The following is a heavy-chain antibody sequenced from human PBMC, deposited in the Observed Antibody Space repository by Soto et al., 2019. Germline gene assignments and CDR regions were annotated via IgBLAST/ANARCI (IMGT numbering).Heavy chain of an antibody. V-gene: IGHV1-69*12. J-gene: IGHJ4*02. CDR2: IIPIFGTA. D-gene: IGHD3-16*01. Sequence: QVQLVQSGAEVKKPGSSVKVSCKASGGTFSSYAISWVRQAPGQGLEWMGGIIPIFGTANYAQKFQGRVTITADESTGTACMEVSSLRSEDTAVYYCSRGEDDYVWGSLGYWGQGTLVTVSS. CDR3: SRGEDDYVWGSLGY. CDR1: GGTFSSYA.